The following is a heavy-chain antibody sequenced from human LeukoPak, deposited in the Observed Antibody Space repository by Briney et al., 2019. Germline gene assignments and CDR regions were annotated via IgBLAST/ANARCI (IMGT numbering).Heavy chain of an antibody. CDR1: GGTFSSYA. CDR3: ARASQTGYSSSWYSPFDY. D-gene: IGHD6-13*01. V-gene: IGHV1-69*01. Sequence: GASVKVSCKASGGTFSSYAISWVRQAPGQGLEWMGGIIPIFGTANYAQKFQGRVTITADESTSTAYMELSSLRSEDTAVYYCARASQTGYSSSWYSPFDYWGQGTLVTVSS. CDR2: IIPIFGTA. J-gene: IGHJ4*02.